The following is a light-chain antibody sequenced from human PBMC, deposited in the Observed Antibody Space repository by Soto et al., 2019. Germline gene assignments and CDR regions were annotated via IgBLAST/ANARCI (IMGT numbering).Light chain of an antibody. CDR2: GAS. J-gene: IGKJ4*01. V-gene: IGKV3-20*01. CDR1: QSVSNNF. CDR3: QKYNSAPPIT. Sequence: EVVLTQSPATLSLSPGERATLSCRASQSVSNNFLAWYQQKPGQTPRLLIYGASNRATGIPDRFSGSGSGTDFTLTISSLQPEDVATYYCQKYNSAPPITFGGGTKVEIK.